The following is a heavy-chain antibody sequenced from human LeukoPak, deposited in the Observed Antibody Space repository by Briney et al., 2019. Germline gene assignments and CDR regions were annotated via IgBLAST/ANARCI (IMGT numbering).Heavy chain of an antibody. CDR1: GFTFDDYA. CDR3: AKSYDSSGYLPLDAFDI. D-gene: IGHD3-22*01. J-gene: IGHJ3*02. CDR2: ISWNSGSI. V-gene: IGHV3-9*03. Sequence: GGSLRLSCAASGFTFDDYAMHWVRHAPGKGLEWVSGISWNSGSIGYADSVKGRFTISRDNAKNSLYLQMNSLRAEDMALYYCAKSYDSSGYLPLDAFDIWGQGTMVTVSS.